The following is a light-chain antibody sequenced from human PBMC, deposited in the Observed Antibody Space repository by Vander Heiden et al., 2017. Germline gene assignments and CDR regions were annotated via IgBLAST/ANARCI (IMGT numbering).Light chain of an antibody. Sequence: SYELPQPPSVSVSPGQTASITCPGDKLGDKYACWYQQKPGQSPVLVIYQDNKRPSGIPERFSGSNSGNTATLTISGTQAMDEADYDCQAWDSSTVVFGGGTKLTVL. CDR2: QDN. V-gene: IGLV3-1*01. J-gene: IGLJ2*01. CDR3: QAWDSSTVV. CDR1: KLGDKY.